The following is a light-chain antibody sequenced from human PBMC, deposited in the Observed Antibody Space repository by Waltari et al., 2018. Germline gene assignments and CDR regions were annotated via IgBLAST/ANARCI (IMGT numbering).Light chain of an antibody. Sequence: LVLTQSPSASASLGASVKLTCTLSSGYSSTVITWLHQKPGKGPRYLMKVNSDGSHRKGDDIPDRFSASNSGTEYYVTISSLQSEDEADYYCQTGGHGTWVFGGGTKLTVL. CDR1: SGYSSTV. CDR3: QTGGHGTWV. V-gene: IGLV4-69*01. J-gene: IGLJ3*02. CDR2: VNSDGSH.